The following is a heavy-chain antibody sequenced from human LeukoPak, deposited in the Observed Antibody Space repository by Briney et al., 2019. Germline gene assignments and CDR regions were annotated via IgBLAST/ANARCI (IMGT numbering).Heavy chain of an antibody. J-gene: IGHJ6*03. CDR3: ARALSYCSGGSCNIYYMDV. D-gene: IGHD2-15*01. CDR2: IYTSGST. Sequence: SETLSLTCTVSGGSISSYYWSWIRQPAGKGLERIGRIYTSGSTNYNPSLKSRVTMSVDTSKNQFSLKLSSVTAADTAVYYCARALSYCSGGSCNIYYMDVWGKGTTVTVSS. V-gene: IGHV4-4*07. CDR1: GGSISSYY.